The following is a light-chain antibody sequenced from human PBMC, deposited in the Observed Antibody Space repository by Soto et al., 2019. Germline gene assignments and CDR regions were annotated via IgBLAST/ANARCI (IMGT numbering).Light chain of an antibody. J-gene: IGKJ5*01. V-gene: IGKV3-11*01. Sequence: TQSTATLSLSPGERATLSCRVSQSIHTSLAWYQQKSGKPPRLVIYDSTLRANGVPDRFGGSRSGTEFTLTINSLEPEDFAVYYCQQRNVWPPITFGQVTRLEIK. CDR1: QSIHTS. CDR3: QQRNVWPPIT. CDR2: DST.